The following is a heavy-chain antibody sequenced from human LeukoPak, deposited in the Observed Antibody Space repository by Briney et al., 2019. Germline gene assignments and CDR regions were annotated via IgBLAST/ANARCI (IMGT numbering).Heavy chain of an antibody. CDR2: ISSSGSTI. J-gene: IGHJ6*04. V-gene: IGHV3-11*04. CDR3: AELGITMIGGV. D-gene: IGHD3-10*02. Sequence: GGSLRLSCAASGFTFSDYYMNWIRHAPGKGREWVSYISSSGSTIYYADSVKGRFTISRDNAKNSLYLQMNSLRAEDTAVYYCAELGITMIGGVWGKGTTVTISS. CDR1: GFTFSDYY.